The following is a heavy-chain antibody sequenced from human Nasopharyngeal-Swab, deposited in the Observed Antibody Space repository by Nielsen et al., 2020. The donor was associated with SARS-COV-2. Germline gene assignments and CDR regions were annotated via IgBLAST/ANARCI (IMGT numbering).Heavy chain of an antibody. Sequence: GESLKISCAASGFTFSSYAMSWVRQAPGKGLEWVAVISYDGSNKYYADSVKGRFTISRDNSKNTLFLQMNSLRAEDTAVYYCAREPSFYSSDWGYYFDYWGQGTLVTVSS. J-gene: IGHJ4*02. V-gene: IGHV3-30*04. CDR3: AREPSFYSSDWGYYFDY. CDR1: GFTFSSYA. D-gene: IGHD6-19*01. CDR2: ISYDGSNK.